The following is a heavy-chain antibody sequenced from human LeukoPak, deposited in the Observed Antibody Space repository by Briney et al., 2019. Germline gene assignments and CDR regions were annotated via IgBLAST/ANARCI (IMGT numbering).Heavy chain of an antibody. D-gene: IGHD2-8*02. J-gene: IGHJ4*02. CDR3: GTTGSY. CDR1: GLIFSSYI. Sequence: GGSLRLSCAASGLIFSSYIMNWVRQAPGKGLEWLAVISNGGSAVYYADSVRGRFTISRDNSKNTLYLEVNSLRPDDTAVYYCGTTGSYWGQGTLVTVSS. V-gene: IGHV3-30-3*01. CDR2: ISNGGSAV.